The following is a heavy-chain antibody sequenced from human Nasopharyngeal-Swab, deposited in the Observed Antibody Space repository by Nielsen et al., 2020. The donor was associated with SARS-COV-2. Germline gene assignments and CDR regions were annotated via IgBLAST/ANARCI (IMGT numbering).Heavy chain of an antibody. V-gene: IGHV4-59*01. Sequence: SETLSLTCTVSGGSISSYYWSWIRQPPGKGLEWIGYIYYSGSTNYNPSLKSRVTISVDTSKNQFSLKLSSVTAADTAVYYCARGFHDYGSGSYYYYGMDVWGQGTTVTVSS. CDR2: IYYSGST. CDR3: ARGFHDYGSGSYYYYGMDV. CDR1: GGSISSYY. J-gene: IGHJ6*02. D-gene: IGHD3-10*01.